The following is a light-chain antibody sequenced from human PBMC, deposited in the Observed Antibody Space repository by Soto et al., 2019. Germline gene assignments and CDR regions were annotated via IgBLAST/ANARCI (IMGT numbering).Light chain of an antibody. V-gene: IGKV1-5*01. CDR3: QQYNSYWT. J-gene: IGKJ1*01. CDR2: DAA. CDR1: QSISSW. Sequence: DIQMTQSPSTLSASVGDRVTITCRASQSISSWLAWYQQKPGKAPKLLIYDAAGLESGVPSRFSGSGSGTEFALSISSLQRDNFSTYCCQQYNSYWTFGQGTKVEIK.